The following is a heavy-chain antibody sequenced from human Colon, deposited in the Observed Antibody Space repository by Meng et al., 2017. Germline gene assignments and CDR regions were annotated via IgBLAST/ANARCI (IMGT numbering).Heavy chain of an antibody. J-gene: IGHJ5*02. V-gene: IGHV4-39*01. CDR2: IGHSGFT. CDR1: GGSISTSGYY. D-gene: IGHD6-19*01. Sequence: QPQLQESGPGLGKPSEALSLTGSVSGGSISTSGYYWGWIRQPPGKGLEWIGSIGHSGFTYYTPSLKSRVAVSLDTSKSQFSLILTSVTAADTAVYYCVRSSAWVRTGFDPWGQGTLVTVSS. CDR3: VRSSAWVRTGFDP.